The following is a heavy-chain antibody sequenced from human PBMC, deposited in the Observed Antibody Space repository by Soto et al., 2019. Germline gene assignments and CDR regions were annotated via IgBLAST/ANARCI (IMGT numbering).Heavy chain of an antibody. CDR1: GGSFSGYY. CDR2: INHSGST. Sequence: QVQLQPWGAGLLKPSETLSLTCAVYGGSFSGYYWSWVRQIPGKGLVWIGEINHSGSTKYNPSLIIRFTISVATSKNQFSLTLSSVTAADTAVYYCATVRTRHDYGRDVWGKGTTVTVSS. V-gene: IGHV4-34*01. D-gene: IGHD2-2*01. CDR3: ATVRTRHDYGRDV. J-gene: IGHJ6*04.